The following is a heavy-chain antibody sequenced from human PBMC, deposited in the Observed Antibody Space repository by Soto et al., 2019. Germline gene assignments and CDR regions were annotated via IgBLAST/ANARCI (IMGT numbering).Heavy chain of an antibody. CDR3: ARKYDSSGYSFAF. J-gene: IGHJ4*02. V-gene: IGHV1-69*13. CDR1: GGTFSSYA. CDR2: IIPIFGTA. Sequence: SVKVSCKASGGTFSSYAISWVRQAPGQGLEWMGGIIPIFGTANYAQKFQGRVTITADESTSTAYMELSSLRSEDTAVYYCARKYDSSGYSFAFWGQGALVPXSS. D-gene: IGHD3-22*01.